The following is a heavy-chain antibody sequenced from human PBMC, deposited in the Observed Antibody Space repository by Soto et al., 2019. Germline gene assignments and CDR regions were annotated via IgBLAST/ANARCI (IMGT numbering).Heavy chain of an antibody. D-gene: IGHD2-2*01. CDR1: GGSISSYY. CDR3: ALGKYQLLPGDNWFDP. CDR2: IYYSGST. J-gene: IGHJ5*02. Sequence: QVQLQESGPGLVKPSETQSVTCTVSGGSISSYYWSWIRQPPGKGLEWIGYIYYSGSTNYNPSLKSRVTISVDTSKNQFSLKLSSVTAADTAVYYCALGKYQLLPGDNWFDPWGQGTLVTVSS. V-gene: IGHV4-59*08.